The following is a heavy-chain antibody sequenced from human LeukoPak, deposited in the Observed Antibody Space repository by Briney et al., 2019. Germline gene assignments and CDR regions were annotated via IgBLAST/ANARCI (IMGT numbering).Heavy chain of an antibody. D-gene: IGHD3-22*01. CDR2: IKSKTDGGTT. CDR3: TTDLITIIVVVMVSQFDY. J-gene: IGHJ4*02. Sequence: GGSLRLSCAASGFTFSNAWMSWVRQAPGKGLEWVGRIKSKTDGGTTDYAAPVKGRFTISRDDSKNTLYLQMNSLKTEDTAVYYCTTDLITIIVVVMVSQFDYWGQGTLVTVSS. CDR1: GFTFSNAW. V-gene: IGHV3-15*01.